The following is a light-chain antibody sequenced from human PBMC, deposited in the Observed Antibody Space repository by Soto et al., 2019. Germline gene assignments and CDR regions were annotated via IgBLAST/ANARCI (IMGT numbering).Light chain of an antibody. Sequence: DIQMTQSPSSLSSSVGDRVTITCQASQDIKNYLNWYQQKSGKAPKLLIYDASALETGVPSRFSGSGSGRDFTFTINSLQPEDIATYYCQQYDNLPLTFGGGTKVEIK. J-gene: IGKJ4*01. CDR3: QQYDNLPLT. CDR2: DAS. CDR1: QDIKNY. V-gene: IGKV1-33*01.